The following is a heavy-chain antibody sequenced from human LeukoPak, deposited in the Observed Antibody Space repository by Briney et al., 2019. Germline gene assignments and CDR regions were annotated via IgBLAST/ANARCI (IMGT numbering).Heavy chain of an antibody. CDR2: VSSGSSYI. Sequence: AGGSLRLSCAASGFTFNRYRMNWVRQAPGKGLEWVSSVSSGSSYIKYADSVRGRFTISRDNAKNSLYLQMNSLRAEDTAVYYCARDPPYSDSSGYYYDYWGQGTLVTVSS. D-gene: IGHD3-22*01. CDR1: GFTFNRYR. J-gene: IGHJ4*02. CDR3: ARDPPYSDSSGYYYDY. V-gene: IGHV3-21*01.